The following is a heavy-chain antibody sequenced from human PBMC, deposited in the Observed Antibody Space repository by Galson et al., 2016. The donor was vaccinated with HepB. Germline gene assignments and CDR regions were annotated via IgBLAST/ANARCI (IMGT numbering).Heavy chain of an antibody. CDR1: GDRITNVD. D-gene: IGHD4/OR15-4a*01. Sequence: SVKVSCKVSGDRITNVDMFWVRQASGKGPVWMGGFDPENGEIIYAQQFQGRVTMTEDTSTDTAYMEMSSLRSEDTAVYYCATASNDANSGLHYYFHGMDVWGQGTTVTVSS. CDR2: FDPENGEI. V-gene: IGHV1-24*01. J-gene: IGHJ6*02. CDR3: ATASNDANSGLHYYFHGMDV.